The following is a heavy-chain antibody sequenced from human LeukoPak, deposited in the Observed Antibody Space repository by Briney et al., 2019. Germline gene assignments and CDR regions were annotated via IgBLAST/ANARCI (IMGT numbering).Heavy chain of an antibody. CDR2: ISSSSSTI. CDR1: GFTFSSYS. J-gene: IGHJ3*02. CDR3: ARDEGYSGYVDAFDI. D-gene: IGHD5-12*01. V-gene: IGHV3-48*02. Sequence: GGSLRLSCAASGFTFSSYSMNWVRQAPGKGLEWVSYISSSSSTIYYADSVKGRFTISRDNAKNSLYLQTNGLRDEDTAVYYCARDEGYSGYVDAFDIWGQGTMVTVSS.